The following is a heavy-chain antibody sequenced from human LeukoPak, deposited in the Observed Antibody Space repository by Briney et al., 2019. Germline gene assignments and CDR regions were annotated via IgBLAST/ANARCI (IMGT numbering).Heavy chain of an antibody. CDR2: IRYDGSNK. CDR1: GFTFSSYG. V-gene: IGHV3-30*02. J-gene: IGHJ4*02. D-gene: IGHD2-2*01. CDR3: AKDSPSSSTSCYDY. Sequence: PGGSLRLSCAASGFTFSSYGMHWVRQAPGKGLEWVAFIRYDGSNKYYADSVKGRFTISRDNSKNTLYLQMNSLRAEDTAVYYCAKDSPSSSTSCYDYWGQGTLVTVSS.